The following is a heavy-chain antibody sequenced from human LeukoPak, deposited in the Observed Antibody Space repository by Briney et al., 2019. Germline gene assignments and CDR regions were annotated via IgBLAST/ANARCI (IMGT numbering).Heavy chain of an antibody. CDR2: ISSSGSTI. V-gene: IGHV3-48*03. D-gene: IGHD1-26*01. J-gene: IGHJ4*02. CDR3: ARFASWELLPYFDY. CDR1: GFTFSSYE. Sequence: GALRLSCAASGFTFSSYEMNWVRQAPGKGLEWVSYISSSGSTIYYADSVKGRFTISRDNAKNSLYLQMNSLRAEDTAVYYCARFASWELLPYFDYWGQGTLVTVSS.